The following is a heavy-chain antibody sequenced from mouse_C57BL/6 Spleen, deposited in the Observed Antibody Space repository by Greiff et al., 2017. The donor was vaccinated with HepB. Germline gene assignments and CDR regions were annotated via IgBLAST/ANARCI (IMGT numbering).Heavy chain of an antibody. CDR1: GFTFSSYA. J-gene: IGHJ3*01. CDR2: ISDGGSYT. Sequence: EVQRVESGGGLVKPGGSLKLSCAASGFTFSSYAMSWVRQTPEKRLEWVATISDGGSYTYYPDNVKGRFTISRDNAKNNLYLQMSHLKSEDTAMYYCARDHYDYDDGFAYWGQGTLVTVSA. D-gene: IGHD2-4*01. V-gene: IGHV5-4*01. CDR3: ARDHYDYDDGFAY.